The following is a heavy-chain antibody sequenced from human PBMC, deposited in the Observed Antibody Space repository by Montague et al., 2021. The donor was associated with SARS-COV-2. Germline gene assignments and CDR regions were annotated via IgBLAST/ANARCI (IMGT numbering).Heavy chain of an antibody. J-gene: IGHJ6*02. CDR2: SYPSDSR. CDR3: SRDNMTIMFMVYYYGMDV. CDR1: GGSISSCD. Sequence: SETLSLTCTVSGGSISSCDCYWSWLPPGPGQDLMWISYPSDSRNXXPSLTLQIPISVDIAKNQISLKLSLVTAADTAVSYCSRDNMTIMFMVYYYGMDVWGQGTTVTVSS. D-gene: IGHD4/OR15-4a*01. V-gene: IGHV4-4*07.